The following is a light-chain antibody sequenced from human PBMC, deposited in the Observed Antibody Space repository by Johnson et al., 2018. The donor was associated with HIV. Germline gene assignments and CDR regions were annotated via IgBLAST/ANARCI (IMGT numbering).Light chain of an antibody. Sequence: QSVLTQPPSVSAAPGQKVTISCSGSSSNIGSTSVSWYQQLPGTAPKLLIYENNKRPSGIPDRFSGYKSGTSATLAITGLQTGDEADYYCGTWHSSLSTGGVFGSGTKVTVL. V-gene: IGLV1-51*02. CDR2: ENN. CDR3: GTWHSSLSTGGV. CDR1: SSNIGSTS. J-gene: IGLJ1*01.